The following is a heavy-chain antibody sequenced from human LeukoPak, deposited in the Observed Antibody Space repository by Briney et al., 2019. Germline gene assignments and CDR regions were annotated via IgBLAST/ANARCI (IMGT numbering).Heavy chain of an antibody. CDR1: GFTFSSYW. CDR3: ARGGPRGSGWAFDY. V-gene: IGHV3-74*01. D-gene: IGHD6-19*01. Sequence: GGSLRLSCAASGFTFSSYWMHWVRQAPGKGLVWVSRINSDGSSTSYADSVKGRFTISRDNAKNTLYLQMNSLRAEDTAVYYCARGGPRGSGWAFDYWGQGTLVTVSS. J-gene: IGHJ4*02. CDR2: INSDGSST.